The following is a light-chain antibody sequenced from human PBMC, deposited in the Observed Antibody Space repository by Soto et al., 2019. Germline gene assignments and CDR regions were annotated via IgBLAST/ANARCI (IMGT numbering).Light chain of an antibody. J-gene: IGLJ3*02. CDR1: SSNIGAGYD. CDR2: GNT. CDR3: QSYDSSLSGWV. Sequence: QSVLTQPPSVSGAPGQRVTISGTGSSSNIGAGYDVHWYQQLPGTAPKLLMYGNTNRPSGVPDRFSGSKSGTSASLAITGLQAEDEADYYCQSYDSSLSGWVFGGGTKVTVL. V-gene: IGLV1-40*01.